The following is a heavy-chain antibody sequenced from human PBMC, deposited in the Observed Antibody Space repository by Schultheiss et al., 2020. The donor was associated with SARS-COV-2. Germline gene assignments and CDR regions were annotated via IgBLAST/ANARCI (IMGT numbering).Heavy chain of an antibody. J-gene: IGHJ3*02. CDR1: GGSISSYY. V-gene: IGHV4-59*12. D-gene: IGHD3-22*01. CDR2: IYYSGST. Sequence: SETLSLTCTVSGGSISSYYWSWIRQPPGKGLEWIGYIYYSGSTNYNPSLKSRVTMSLDTSKNQFSLKLSSVTAADTAVYYCARRRYDSSGLYAFDIWGQGTMVTVSS. CDR3: ARRRYDSSGLYAFDI.